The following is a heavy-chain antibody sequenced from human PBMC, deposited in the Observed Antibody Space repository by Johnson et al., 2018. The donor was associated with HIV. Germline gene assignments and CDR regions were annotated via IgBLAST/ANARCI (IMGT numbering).Heavy chain of an antibody. CDR3: AKDRSVAGLYDAFDI. CDR1: GFSFSSYG. V-gene: IGHV3-30*02. D-gene: IGHD6-19*01. CDR2: IRYDGSNK. Sequence: QEQLVESGGGVVQPGGSLRLSCAASGFSFSSYGMHWVRQAPGKGLEWVAFIRYDGSNKYYADSVKGRFTISRDNSKNTLYLQMNSLRAEDTAIYYCAKDRSVAGLYDAFDIWGQGTRVTVSS. J-gene: IGHJ3*02.